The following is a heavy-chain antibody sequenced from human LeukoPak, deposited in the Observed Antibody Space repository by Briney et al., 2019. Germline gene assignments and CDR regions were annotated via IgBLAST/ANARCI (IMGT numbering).Heavy chain of an antibody. CDR1: GFSFNYYS. D-gene: IGHD4-23*01. Sequence: GGSLRLSCAASGFSFNYYSLHWVRQAPGKGLEWVTVISHDGNNKYYADSVKGRFTISRDNSQNTLYLQMNSLRPEDTAVYYCAREHEVKTHFDYWGQGTLVTVSS. CDR3: AREHEVKTHFDY. CDR2: ISHDGNNK. J-gene: IGHJ4*02. V-gene: IGHV3-30-3*01.